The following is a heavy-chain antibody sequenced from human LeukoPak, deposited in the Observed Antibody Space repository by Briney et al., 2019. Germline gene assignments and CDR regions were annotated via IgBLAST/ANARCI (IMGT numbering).Heavy chain of an antibody. CDR2: INHSGSS. Sequence: SETLSLTCAVYGGSFSGYYWSWIRQPPGKGLDWIGEINHSGSSNYNPSLKSRVTISVDTSKNQFSLKLSSVTAADTAVYYCARGEDGDYYFQHWGQGTLVTVSS. CDR1: GGSFSGYY. D-gene: IGHD4-17*01. V-gene: IGHV4-34*01. CDR3: ARGEDGDYYFQH. J-gene: IGHJ1*01.